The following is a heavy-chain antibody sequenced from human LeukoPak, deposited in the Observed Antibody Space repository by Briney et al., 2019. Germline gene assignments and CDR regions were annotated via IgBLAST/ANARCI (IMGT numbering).Heavy chain of an antibody. Sequence: GGSLRLSCVAPGLMFSNYDMKWVRQAPGKGLEWISCVRTSGATTYCADSVKGRFSISRDNAQHSLYLQMNSLRVEDTAVYYCARRGPPDFDYWGQGTLVTVSS. V-gene: IGHV3-48*03. CDR2: VRTSGATT. J-gene: IGHJ4*02. CDR1: GLMFSNYD. CDR3: ARRGPPDFDY.